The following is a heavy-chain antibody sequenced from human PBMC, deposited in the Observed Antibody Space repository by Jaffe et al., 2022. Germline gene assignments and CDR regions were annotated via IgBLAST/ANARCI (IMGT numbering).Heavy chain of an antibody. CDR3: ARDPYYYDSSGYYRTWGVDY. Sequence: EVQLVESGGGLVQPGGSLRLSCAASGFTFSSYWMHWVRQAPGKGLVWVSRINSDGSSTSYADSVKGRFTISRDNAKNTLYLQMNSLRAEDTAVYYCARDPYYYDSSGYYRTWGVDYWGQGTLVTVSS. D-gene: IGHD3-22*01. V-gene: IGHV3-74*01. J-gene: IGHJ4*02. CDR2: INSDGSST. CDR1: GFTFSSYW.